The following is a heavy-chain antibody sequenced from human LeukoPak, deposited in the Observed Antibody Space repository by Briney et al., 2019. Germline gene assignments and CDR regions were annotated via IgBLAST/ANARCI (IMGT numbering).Heavy chain of an antibody. CDR1: GFTFSSYA. Sequence: GGSLRLSCAASGFTFSSYAMSCVRQAPGKGLEWVSAISGGGSSTYYADSVKGRFTISRDNSKNTLYLQMNSLRAEDTAIYYCAKGIAAAGPYFDYWGQGTLVTVSS. D-gene: IGHD6-13*01. CDR3: AKGIAAAGPYFDY. V-gene: IGHV3-23*01. J-gene: IGHJ4*02. CDR2: ISGGGSST.